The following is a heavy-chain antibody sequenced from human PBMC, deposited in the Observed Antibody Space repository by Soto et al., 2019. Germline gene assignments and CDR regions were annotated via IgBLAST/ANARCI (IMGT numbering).Heavy chain of an antibody. CDR2: ISGSDGKT. CDR1: GFSFGGYA. V-gene: IGHV3-23*01. J-gene: IGHJ4*02. Sequence: TGGSLRLSCAASGFSFGGYALSWVRQAPGKGLEWVSTISGSDGKTFYADPVKGRFSISRDTSQSTLYLQMNSLRADDTAMYYCARWSYLDYWGQGTRVTVSS. D-gene: IGHD3-3*01. CDR3: ARWSYLDY.